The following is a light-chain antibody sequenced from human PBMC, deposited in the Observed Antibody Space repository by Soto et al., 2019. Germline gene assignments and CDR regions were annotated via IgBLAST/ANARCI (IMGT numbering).Light chain of an antibody. V-gene: IGKV3-20*01. J-gene: IGKJ1*01. CDR1: QSVSSSY. CDR2: GAS. Sequence: EIVLTQSPGTLSLSPGERATLSCRASQSVSSSYLAWYQQKPGQAPRLLIYGASSRATGIPDRCSGSGSGTALTLTISRLQPEDFAVYYCQQYGSSPWTFGQGTKVEIK. CDR3: QQYGSSPWT.